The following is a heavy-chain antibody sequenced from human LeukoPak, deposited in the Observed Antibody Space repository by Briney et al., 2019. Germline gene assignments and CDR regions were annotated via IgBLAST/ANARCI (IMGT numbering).Heavy chain of an antibody. CDR3: ASVGSRVGPDAFDV. D-gene: IGHD3-10*01. CDR1: GFTFSKYW. V-gene: IGHV3-7*01. Sequence: PGGSLRLSCAASGFTFSKYWMNWVRQAPGRGLEWVASIKIDGSEKYYVDSVKGRFTISIDNAKNLLYLQMNSLRAEDTAVYYCASVGSRVGPDAFDVWGQGTMVTVSS. J-gene: IGHJ3*01. CDR2: IKIDGSEK.